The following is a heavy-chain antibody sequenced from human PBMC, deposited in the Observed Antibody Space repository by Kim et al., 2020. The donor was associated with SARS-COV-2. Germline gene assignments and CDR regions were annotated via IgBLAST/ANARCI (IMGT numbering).Heavy chain of an antibody. Sequence: GGSLRLSCAASGFTFSSYGMHWVRQAPGKGLEWVAVISYDGSNKYYADSVKGRFTISRDNSKNTLYLQMNSLRAEDTAVYYCAKGARYSSSFRYFDLWGR. J-gene: IGHJ2*01. CDR3: AKGARYSSSFRYFDL. CDR2: ISYDGSNK. V-gene: IGHV3-30*18. D-gene: IGHD6-6*01. CDR1: GFTFSSYG.